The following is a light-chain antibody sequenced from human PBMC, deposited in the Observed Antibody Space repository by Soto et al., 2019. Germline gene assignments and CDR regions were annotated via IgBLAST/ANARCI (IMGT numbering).Light chain of an antibody. Sequence: LTQPASVNGSLGQLLIISSTGTSSDVGGYNYVSWYQQHPGKAPKLMIYDVSNRPSGVSNRFSGSKSGNTASLTISGLQAEDEADYYCSSYTSSSTLYYVFGTGTKVTVL. CDR1: SSDVGGYNY. J-gene: IGLJ1*01. CDR3: SSYTSSSTLYYV. CDR2: DVS. V-gene: IGLV2-14*01.